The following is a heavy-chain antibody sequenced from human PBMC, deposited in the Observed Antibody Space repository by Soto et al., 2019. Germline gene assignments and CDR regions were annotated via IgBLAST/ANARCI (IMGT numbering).Heavy chain of an antibody. J-gene: IGHJ6*04. CDR3: PREGYCSSTSCPSLDV. CDR2: INPNSGGT. V-gene: IGHV1-2*04. D-gene: IGHD2-2*01. Sequence: ASVKVSCKASGYTFTGYYMHWVRQAPGQGLEWMGWINPNSGGTNYAQKFQGWVTMTRDTSISTAYMELSRLRSDDTAVYYCPREGYCSSTSCPSLDVWGKGTTVTVSS. CDR1: GYTFTGYY.